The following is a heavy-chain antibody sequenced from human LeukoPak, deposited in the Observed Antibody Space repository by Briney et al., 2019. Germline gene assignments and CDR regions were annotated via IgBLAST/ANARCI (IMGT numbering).Heavy chain of an antibody. CDR2: ISWNSVSI. D-gene: IGHD2-2*01. J-gene: IGHJ4*02. Sequence: GGSLRLSCVASGFTFDDYAMHWVRQVPGKGLEWVSGISWNSVSIASADSVKGRFTISRDNAKTSLYLQMNSLRAEDTAFYFCARAQCSSIRCPPFYWGQGSLVTVSS. CDR1: GFTFDDYA. V-gene: IGHV3-9*01. CDR3: ARAQCSSIRCPPFY.